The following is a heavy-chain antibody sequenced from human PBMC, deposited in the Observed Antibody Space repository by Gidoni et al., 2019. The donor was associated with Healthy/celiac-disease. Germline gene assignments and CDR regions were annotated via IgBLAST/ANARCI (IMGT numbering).Heavy chain of an antibody. CDR1: GGSLGSGGYY. J-gene: IGHJ4*02. D-gene: IGHD3-22*01. CDR2: IYYSGST. Sequence: QVQLQESGPGLVKPSQTLSLTCTVSGGSLGSGGYYWSWIRQHPGKGLEWIGYIYYSGSTYYNPSLKSRVTISVDTSKNQFSLKLSSVTAADTAVYYCARDSFSYSYDSSGSCLTDWGQGTLVTVSS. V-gene: IGHV4-31*03. CDR3: ARDSFSYSYDSSGSCLTD.